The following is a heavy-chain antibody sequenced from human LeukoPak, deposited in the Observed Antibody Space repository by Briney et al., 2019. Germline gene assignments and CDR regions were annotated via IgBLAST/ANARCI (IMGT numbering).Heavy chain of an antibody. CDR2: IYYDGSNK. J-gene: IGHJ4*02. V-gene: IGHV3-30*18. CDR3: AKGICSGGSCSSDY. D-gene: IGHD2-15*01. CDR1: GFTFSSYW. Sequence: GGSLRLSCAASGFTFSSYWMSWVRQAPGKGLEWVAVIYYDGSNKFYADSVKGRFTISRDNSKNTLYLQMNSLRAEDTAVYYCAKGICSGGSCSSDYWGQGTLVTVSS.